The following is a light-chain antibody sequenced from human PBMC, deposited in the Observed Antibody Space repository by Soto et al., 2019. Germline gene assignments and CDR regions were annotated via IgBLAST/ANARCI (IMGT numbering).Light chain of an antibody. J-gene: IGKJ1*01. CDR3: QQYNSLWT. CDR2: DAS. V-gene: IGKV1-5*01. CDR1: QSISSW. Sequence: DIQMTQSPSTLSASVGDRVTITCRASQSISSWLAWYQQKPGKVPKLLIYDASSLESGVPSTFSGSGSGTKFTLTISSLQPDDFATYYCQQYNSLWTFGQGTKVDIK.